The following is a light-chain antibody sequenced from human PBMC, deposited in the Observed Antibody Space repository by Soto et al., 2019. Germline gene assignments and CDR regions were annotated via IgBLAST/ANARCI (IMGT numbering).Light chain of an antibody. Sequence: QSALTQPASVSGSPGQSITISCTGTSSDVGSYNLVSWYQQHPGKAPKLMVYDVNDRPSGVSDRFSGSKSGNTASLTISGLQAEDEADYYCSSYTSSSTYVFGTGTKVTVL. V-gene: IGLV2-14*02. CDR3: SSYTSSSTYV. CDR1: SSDVGSYNL. CDR2: DVN. J-gene: IGLJ1*01.